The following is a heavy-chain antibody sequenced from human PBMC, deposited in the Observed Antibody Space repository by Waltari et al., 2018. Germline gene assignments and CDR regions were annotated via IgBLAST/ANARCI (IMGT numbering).Heavy chain of an antibody. Sequence: QVQLVQSGAEVKKPGASVKVSCKASGYTFTGYYMHWVRQAPGQGLEWMGWSNPNRGGTNEARKFQGRVTMTRETSISTAYMELSRLRSDDTAVYYCARDHDCSGGSCYTFDYWGQGTLVTVSS. J-gene: IGHJ4*02. CDR2: SNPNRGGT. D-gene: IGHD2-15*01. CDR3: ARDHDCSGGSCYTFDY. V-gene: IGHV1-2*02. CDR1: GYTFTGYY.